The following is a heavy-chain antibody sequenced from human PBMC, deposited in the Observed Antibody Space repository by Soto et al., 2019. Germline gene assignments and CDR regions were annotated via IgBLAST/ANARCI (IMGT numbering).Heavy chain of an antibody. CDR3: VASYCSGGSCLDAFDI. V-gene: IGHV4-59*01. CDR1: GGSISSYY. Sequence: PSETLSLTCTVSGGSISSYYWSWIRQPPGKGLEWIGYIYYSGSTNYNPSLKSRVTISVDTSKNQFSLKLSSVTAADTAVYYCVASYCSGGSCLDAFDIWGQGTMVTVSS. D-gene: IGHD2-15*01. CDR2: IYYSGST. J-gene: IGHJ3*02.